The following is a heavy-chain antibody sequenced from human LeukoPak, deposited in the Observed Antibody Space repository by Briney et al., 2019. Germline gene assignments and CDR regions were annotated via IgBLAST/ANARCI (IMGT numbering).Heavy chain of an antibody. V-gene: IGHV3-21*01. D-gene: IGHD3-9*01. CDR2: ISSSSSYI. Sequence: GGSLRLSCAASGFTFSSYSMNWVRQAPGKGLEWVSSISSSSSYIYYADSVKGRFTISGDNAKNSLYLQMNSLRAEDTAVYYCARDPAPYYDILTGPLNWFDPWGQGTLVTVSS. CDR3: ARDPAPYYDILTGPLNWFDP. J-gene: IGHJ5*02. CDR1: GFTFSSYS.